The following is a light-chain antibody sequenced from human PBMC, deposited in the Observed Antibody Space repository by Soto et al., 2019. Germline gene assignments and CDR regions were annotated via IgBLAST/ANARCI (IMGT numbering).Light chain of an antibody. CDR2: GAS. V-gene: IGKV3-20*01. J-gene: IGKJ5*01. CDR1: QSVSSSY. Sequence: ENVLTQSPGTLSLSPGERATLSCRASQSVSSSYLAWYQQKPGQAPRLLISGASSRATGIPDRFSGSGSGTNFTLTISRLEPEDFALYYCQQYGSSPIPFGQGTRLEIK. CDR3: QQYGSSPIP.